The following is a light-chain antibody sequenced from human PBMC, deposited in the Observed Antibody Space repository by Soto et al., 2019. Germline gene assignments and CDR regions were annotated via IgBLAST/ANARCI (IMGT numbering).Light chain of an antibody. V-gene: IGLV2-14*01. CDR3: SSYTTSSSLG. Sequence: QSALTQPASVSASPGQSITISCTGTSSDIGAYNYVSWYQQYPGTAPKLIIYAVSSRPSGISSRFSGSKSASTASLTISGLQAEDEADYYCSSYTTSSSLGFGTGTKVTVL. CDR2: AVS. CDR1: SSDIGAYNY. J-gene: IGLJ1*01.